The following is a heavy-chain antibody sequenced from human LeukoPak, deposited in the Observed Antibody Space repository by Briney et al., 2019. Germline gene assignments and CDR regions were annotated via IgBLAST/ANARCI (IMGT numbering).Heavy chain of an antibody. J-gene: IGHJ3*02. D-gene: IGHD2-2*01. CDR1: GFTFSSYG. CDR3: ARDGGTSSPPYCSSTSCRGGAFDI. CDR2: IRYDGSNK. V-gene: IGHV3-30*02. Sequence: GGSLRLSCAASGFTFSSYGMHWVRQAPGKGLEWVAFIRYDGSNKYYADSVKGRFTISRDNSKNTLYLQMNSLRAEDTAVYYCARDGGTSSPPYCSSTSCRGGAFDIWGQGTMVTVSS.